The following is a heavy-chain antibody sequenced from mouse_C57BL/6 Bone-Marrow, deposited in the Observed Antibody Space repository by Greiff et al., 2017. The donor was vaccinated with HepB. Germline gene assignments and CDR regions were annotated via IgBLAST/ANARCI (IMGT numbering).Heavy chain of an antibody. Sequence: VHVKQSGPGLAKPSQTLSLTCSVTGYSITSDYWNWIRKFPGNKLEYMGYISYSGSTYYNPSLKSRISITRDTSKNQYYLQLNSVITEDTATYYCARRRRAVYYYGSSYGYFDYWGQGTTLTVSS. CDR2: ISYSGST. CDR1: GYSITSDY. V-gene: IGHV3-8*01. CDR3: ARRRRAVYYYGSSYGYFDY. D-gene: IGHD1-1*01. J-gene: IGHJ2*01.